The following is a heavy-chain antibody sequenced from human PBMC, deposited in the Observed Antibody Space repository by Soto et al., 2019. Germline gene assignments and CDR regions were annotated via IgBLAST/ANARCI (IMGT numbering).Heavy chain of an antibody. D-gene: IGHD2-15*01. Sequence: PXGSLKLSCADSGVTFSSYWMSWVRQAPGKGLEWVANIKQDGSEKYYVDSVKGRFTISRDNAKNSLYLQMNSLRADDTAVYYCARVLPGGGYPHDYFDYWGQGTLVTVSS. J-gene: IGHJ4*02. V-gene: IGHV3-7*01. CDR2: IKQDGSEK. CDR3: ARVLPGGGYPHDYFDY. CDR1: GVTFSSYW.